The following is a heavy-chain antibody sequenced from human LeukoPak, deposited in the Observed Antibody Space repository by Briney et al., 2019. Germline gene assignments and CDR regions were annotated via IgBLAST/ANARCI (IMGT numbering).Heavy chain of an antibody. D-gene: IGHD5-12*01. CDR2: IKQDGSEK. V-gene: IGHV3-7*03. J-gene: IGHJ4*02. CDR3: ARARGGYDFDY. CDR1: RFTFSSYW. Sequence: GGSLRLSCAASRFTFSSYWMSWVRQAPGKGLEWVANIKQDGSEKYYVDSVKGRFTISRDNAKNSLYLQLNSLRAEDTAVYYCARARGGYDFDYWGQGTLVTVSS.